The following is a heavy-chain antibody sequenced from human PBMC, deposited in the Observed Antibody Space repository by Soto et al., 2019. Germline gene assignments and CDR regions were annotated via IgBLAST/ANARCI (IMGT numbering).Heavy chain of an antibody. CDR2: IYYSGST. CDR1: GGSISSGGYY. V-gene: IGHV4-31*03. Sequence: SETLSLTCTVSGGSISSGGYYWSWIRQHPGKGLEWIGYIYYSGSTYYNPSLKSRVTISVDTSKNQFSLKLSSVTAADTAVYYCARERAYYYDSSGYLRYFDYWGQGTLVTVSS. D-gene: IGHD3-22*01. CDR3: ARERAYYYDSSGYLRYFDY. J-gene: IGHJ4*02.